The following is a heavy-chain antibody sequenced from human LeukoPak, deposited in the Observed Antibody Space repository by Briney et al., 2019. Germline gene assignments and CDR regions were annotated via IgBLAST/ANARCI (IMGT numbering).Heavy chain of an antibody. CDR1: GCTLSGYY. D-gene: IGHD3-22*01. J-gene: IGHJ4*02. CDR3: ARESGYYDSSRGVDY. V-gene: IGHV1-2*02. CDR2: INPNSGGT. Sequence: ASVKVSCKASGCTLSGYYMHWVRQAPGQGREWMGWINPNSGGTNYAQKFHGRVTMTRDTSISTAYMELSRLRSDDTAVYYCARESGYYDSSRGVDYWGQGTLVTVSS.